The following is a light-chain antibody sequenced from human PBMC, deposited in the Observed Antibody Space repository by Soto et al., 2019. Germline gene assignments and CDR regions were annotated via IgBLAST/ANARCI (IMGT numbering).Light chain of an antibody. CDR1: QSVSSSY. CDR2: GAS. V-gene: IGKV3-20*01. CDR3: QQYGSSPPLT. Sequence: EIVLTQSPGTLSLSPGERATLSCRASQSVSSSYLAWYQQKPGQAPRLLIYGASSRATGIPDTFSGSGSGTECTLTISRLEPEDFAVYYCQQYGSSPPLTFGGGTKVAI. J-gene: IGKJ4*01.